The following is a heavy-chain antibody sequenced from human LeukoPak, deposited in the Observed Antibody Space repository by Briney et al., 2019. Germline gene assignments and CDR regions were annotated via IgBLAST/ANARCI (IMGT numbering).Heavy chain of an antibody. CDR2: IYSDGTA. V-gene: IGHV3-53*01. J-gene: IGHJ4*02. CDR3: ARAKVGAAGFFDY. Sequence: GGSLRLSCAASGFTVSSNYMSWVRQAPGKGLEWVSIIYSDGTAYYADSVKGRFTISRDNSKNTLYLQMNSLRAEDTAVYYCARAKVGAAGFFDYWGQGTLATVSS. D-gene: IGHD6-13*01. CDR1: GFTVSSNY.